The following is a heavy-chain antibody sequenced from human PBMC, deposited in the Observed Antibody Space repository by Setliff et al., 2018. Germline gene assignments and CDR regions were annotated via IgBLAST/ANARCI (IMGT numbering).Heavy chain of an antibody. D-gene: IGHD6-13*01. CDR1: GGTFKNHA. CDR3: ARGNMDVVAAGGKYCVMDV. CDR2: TIPMFDRP. V-gene: IGHV1-69*13. Sequence: SVKVSCKTSGGTFKNHAISWVRQAPGQGLEWMGGTIPMFDRPNYAQKFQGRVAITADESTNTAYIEISSLRYEDTAVYYCARGNMDVVAAGGKYCVMDVWGQGTTVTVSS. J-gene: IGHJ6*02.